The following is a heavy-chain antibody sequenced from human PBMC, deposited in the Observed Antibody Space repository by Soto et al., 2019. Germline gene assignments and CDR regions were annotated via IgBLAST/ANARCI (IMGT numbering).Heavy chain of an antibody. CDR1: GFTFRYYT. J-gene: IGHJ6*02. CDR3: EDPVPAATHYDYYDMDV. D-gene: IGHD2-2*01. Sequence: EVQLLESGGGLVQPGGSLRLSCAASGFTFRYYTMSWVRQAPGKGLEWVSAISSSGDIIYYADSVKGRFTISRDNSKNTLYLQMNRLRADDTAVYYCEDPVPAATHYDYYDMDVWGQGTTVTVSS. CDR2: ISSSGDII. V-gene: IGHV3-23*01.